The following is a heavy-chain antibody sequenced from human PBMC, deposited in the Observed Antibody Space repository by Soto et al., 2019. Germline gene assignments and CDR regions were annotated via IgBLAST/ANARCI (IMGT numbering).Heavy chain of an antibody. CDR2: ISGSGGST. J-gene: IGHJ3*02. V-gene: IGHV3-23*01. CDR1: GFTFSSYA. CDR3: AKYYGGSLRARHDAFDI. D-gene: IGHD2-15*01. Sequence: EVQLLESGGGLVQPGGSLRLSCAASGFTFSSYAMSWVRQAPGKGLEWVSAISGSGGSTYYADSVKGRFTISRDNSKNTLYLQMHSLRAEDTAVYYCAKYYGGSLRARHDAFDIWGQGTMVTVSS.